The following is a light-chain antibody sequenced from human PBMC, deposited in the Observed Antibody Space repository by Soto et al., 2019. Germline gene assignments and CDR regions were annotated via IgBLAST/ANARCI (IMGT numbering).Light chain of an antibody. V-gene: IGKV3-15*01. CDR2: DAS. Sequence: EVVMTQSPATLSVSPGERATLSCRASQNVSSNLAWYQQKPGQSPRLLIYDASTRATGIPARFSGSGSGTEFTLTISSLQSEASAVYLCQQYNNWPPYTIGPGTKVDIK. CDR3: QQYNNWPPYT. CDR1: QNVSSN. J-gene: IGKJ3*01.